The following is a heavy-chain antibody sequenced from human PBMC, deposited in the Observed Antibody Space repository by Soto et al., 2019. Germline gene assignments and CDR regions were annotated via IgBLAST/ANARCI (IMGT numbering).Heavy chain of an antibody. CDR2: INHSGST. Sequence: SETLSLTCAVYGASFSGYYWSWIRQPPGKGLEWIGEINHSGSTNYNPSLKSRVTISVDTSKNQFSLKLSSVTAADTAVYYCARVPVARTIRFLPHYGIDVCGQGTTVT. J-gene: IGHJ6*02. CDR1: GASFSGYY. CDR3: ARVPVARTIRFLPHYGIDV. D-gene: IGHD3-3*01. V-gene: IGHV4-34*01.